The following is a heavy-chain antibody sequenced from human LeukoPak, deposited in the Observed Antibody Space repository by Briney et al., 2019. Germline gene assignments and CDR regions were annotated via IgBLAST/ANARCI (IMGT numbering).Heavy chain of an antibody. J-gene: IGHJ4*02. CDR3: ARERRIAAAGDFDY. Sequence: GGSLRLSCAASGFTFSDYYMSWIRQAPGRGLEWVSYISSSGSTIYYADSVKGRFTISRDNAKNSLYLRMNSLRAEDTAVYYCARERRIAAAGDFDYWGQGTLVTVSS. CDR2: ISSSGSTI. V-gene: IGHV3-11*01. D-gene: IGHD6-13*01. CDR1: GFTFSDYY.